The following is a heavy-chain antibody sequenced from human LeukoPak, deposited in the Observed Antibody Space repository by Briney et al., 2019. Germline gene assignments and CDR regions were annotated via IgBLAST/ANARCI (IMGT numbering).Heavy chain of an antibody. CDR1: GGSFSGYY. J-gene: IGHJ4*02. V-gene: IGHV4-34*01. CDR3: AGTTAVGYCSSTSCYKRPFDY. D-gene: IGHD2-2*02. CDR2: INHSGST. Sequence: SETLSLTCAVYGGSFSGYYWGWIRQPPGKGLEWIGEINHSGSTNYNPSLKSRVTISVDTSKNQFSLKLSSVTAADTAVYYCAGTTAVGYCSSTSCYKRPFDYWGQGTLVTVSS.